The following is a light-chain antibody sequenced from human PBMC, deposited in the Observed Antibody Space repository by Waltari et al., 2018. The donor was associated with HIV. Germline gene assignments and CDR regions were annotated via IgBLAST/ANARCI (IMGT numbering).Light chain of an antibody. CDR2: DVT. CDR1: SSDIGGYDY. CDR3: TSFTTTTAWG. Sequence: QSALTQPASVSGSLGQSITFSCTGTSSDIGGYDYVSWYQQHPGEAPKIIIYDVTNRPSGISVRFSGSKSGDTASLTISGLQAEDEADYYCTSFTTTTAWGCGGGTKLTVL. J-gene: IGLJ3*02. V-gene: IGLV2-14*03.